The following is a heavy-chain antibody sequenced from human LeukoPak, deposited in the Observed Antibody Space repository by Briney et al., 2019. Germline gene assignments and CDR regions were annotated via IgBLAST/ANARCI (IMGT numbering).Heavy chain of an antibody. Sequence: GESLKISCKGSGYSFTSYWIGWVRQMPGKGLEWMGIIYPGDSDTRYSPSFQGQVTISADKSISTAYLQWSSLKASGTAMYYCARGGLVVVAATHQRYAFDIWGLGTMVTVSS. D-gene: IGHD2-15*01. CDR1: GYSFTSYW. CDR2: IYPGDSDT. J-gene: IGHJ3*02. CDR3: ARGGLVVVAATHQRYAFDI. V-gene: IGHV5-51*01.